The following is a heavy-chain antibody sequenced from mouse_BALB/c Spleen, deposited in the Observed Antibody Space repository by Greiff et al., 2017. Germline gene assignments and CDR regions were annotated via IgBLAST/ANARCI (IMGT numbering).Heavy chain of an antibody. Sequence: EVMLVESGGGLVQPGGSRTLSCAASGFTFSSFGMHWVRQDQEKGLEWVAYISSGSSTIYYADTVKGRFTISRDNPKNTLFLQMTSLRSEDTAMYYCARGTMITGYAMDYWGQGTSVTVSS. V-gene: IGHV5-17*02. CDR3: ARGTMITGYAMDY. CDR2: ISSGSSTI. D-gene: IGHD2-4*01. J-gene: IGHJ4*01. CDR1: GFTFSSFG.